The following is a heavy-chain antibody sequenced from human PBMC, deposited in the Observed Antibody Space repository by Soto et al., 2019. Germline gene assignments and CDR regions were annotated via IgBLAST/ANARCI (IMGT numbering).Heavy chain of an antibody. CDR2: IIPIFGTA. CDR1: GGTFSSYA. J-gene: IGHJ4*02. V-gene: IGHV1-69*12. CDR3: ARVPAAMPYYFDY. Sequence: QVQLVQSGAEVKKPGSSVKVSCKASGGTFSSYAISWVRQAPGQGLEWMGGIIPIFGTANYAQKFQGRVTIPADESTSIAYMELSSLRSEDTAVYYCARVPAAMPYYFDYWGQGTLVTVSS. D-gene: IGHD2-2*01.